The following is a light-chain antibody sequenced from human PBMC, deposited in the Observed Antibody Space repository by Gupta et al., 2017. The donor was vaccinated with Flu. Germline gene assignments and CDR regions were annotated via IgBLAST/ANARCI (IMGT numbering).Light chain of an antibody. V-gene: IGKV1-5*03. J-gene: IGKJ2*01. Sequence: DIQMTQPPSSLSASVGDRVPLTCRASQSISGWLAWYQQKPGKAPELLIYKASNLESGVPSRFSGGGSGTYFTLTIDNLQPDDFATYYCQQYNVYPYTFGPGTKLEI. CDR3: QQYNVYPYT. CDR2: KAS. CDR1: QSISGW.